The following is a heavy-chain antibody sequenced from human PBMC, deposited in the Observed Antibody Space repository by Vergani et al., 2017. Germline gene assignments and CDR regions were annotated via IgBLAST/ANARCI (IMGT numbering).Heavy chain of an antibody. J-gene: IGHJ6*03. V-gene: IGHV4-39*07. CDR3: ARKGGPRVAAGHKGLGSYYYYMDV. D-gene: IGHD6-13*01. CDR2: INHSGST. CDR1: GGSISSSSYY. Sequence: QLQLQESGPGLVKPSETLSLTCTVSGGSISSSSYYWGWIRQPPGKGLEWIGEINHSGSTNYNPSLKSRVTISVDTSKNQFSLKLSSVTAADTAVYYCARKGGPRVAAGHKGLGSYYYYMDVWGKGTTVTVSS.